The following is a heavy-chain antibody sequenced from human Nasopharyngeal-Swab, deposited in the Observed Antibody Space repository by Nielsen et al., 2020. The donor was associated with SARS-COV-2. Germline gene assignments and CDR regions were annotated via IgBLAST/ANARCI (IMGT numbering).Heavy chain of an antibody. J-gene: IGHJ6*02. CDR3: ARDTRPDIVVVPAASYYYGMDV. V-gene: IGHV1-2*02. Sequence: ASVKVSCKASGGTFSSYAISWVRQAPGQGLEWMGWINPNSGGTNYAQKFQGRVTMTRDTSISTAYMELSRLRSDDTAVYYCARDTRPDIVVVPAASYYYGMDVWGQGTTVTVSS. D-gene: IGHD2-2*01. CDR2: INPNSGGT. CDR1: GGTFSSYA.